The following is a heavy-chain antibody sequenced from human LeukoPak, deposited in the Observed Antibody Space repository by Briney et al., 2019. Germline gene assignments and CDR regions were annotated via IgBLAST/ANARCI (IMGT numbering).Heavy chain of an antibody. CDR1: GYTFTSYY. J-gene: IGHJ5*02. D-gene: IGHD4-17*01. CDR3: ARSPVTTFDWFDP. V-gene: IGHV1-2*02. Sequence: ASVKVSCKASGYTFTSYYMHWVRQAPGQGLEWMGWINPNSGGTNYAQKFQGRVTMTRDTSISTAYMELSRLRSDDTAVYYCARSPVTTFDWFDPWGQGTLVTVSS. CDR2: INPNSGGT.